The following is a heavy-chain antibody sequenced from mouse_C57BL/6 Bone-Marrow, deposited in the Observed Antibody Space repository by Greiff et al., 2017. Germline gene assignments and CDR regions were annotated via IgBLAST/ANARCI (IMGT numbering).Heavy chain of an antibody. J-gene: IGHJ1*03. Sequence: EVQLQQSGPVLVKPGASVKMSCKASGYTFTDYYMNWVKQSPGKSLEWIGVINPYNGGTSYNQKFKGKATLTVDKSSSTAYMELNSLTSEDSAVYYGALCYEYGGYWYFDVWGTGTTVTVSS. CDR2: INPYNGGT. V-gene: IGHV1-19*01. D-gene: IGHD2-4*01. CDR3: ALCYEYGGYWYFDV. CDR1: GYTFTDYY.